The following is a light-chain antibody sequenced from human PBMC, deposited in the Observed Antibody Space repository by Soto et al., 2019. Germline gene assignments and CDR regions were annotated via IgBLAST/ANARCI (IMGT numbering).Light chain of an antibody. Sequence: DIQMTQSPSTQSASLGDRVTITCRASQSISRWLAWYQQKPGKAPKVVIYDVSSLERGVPPRYSGRGSGKEVTLAISNLKPEEYETYYCQPYYSYPWTFGHGTRV. CDR3: QPYYSYPWT. CDR2: DVS. CDR1: QSISRW. J-gene: IGKJ1*01. V-gene: IGKV1-5*01.